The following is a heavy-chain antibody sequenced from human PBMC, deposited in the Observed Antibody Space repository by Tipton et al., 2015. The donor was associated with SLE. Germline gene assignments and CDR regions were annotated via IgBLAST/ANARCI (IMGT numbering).Heavy chain of an antibody. CDR3: ARGTNYDSSGYYSY. Sequence: LRLSCTVSGGSISSGSYYWSWIRQPAGKGLEWIGHIYTSGSTNYNPSLKSRVTISVDTSKNQFSLKLSSVTAADTALYYCARGTNYDSSGYYSYWGQGTLVTVSS. V-gene: IGHV4-61*09. D-gene: IGHD3-22*01. CDR1: GGSISSGSYY. CDR2: IYTSGST. J-gene: IGHJ4*02.